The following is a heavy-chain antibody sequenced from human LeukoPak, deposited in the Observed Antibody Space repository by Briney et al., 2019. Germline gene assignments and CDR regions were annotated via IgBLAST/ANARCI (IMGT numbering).Heavy chain of an antibody. D-gene: IGHD3-10*01. V-gene: IGHV3-23*01. CDR2: ISDIGGST. J-gene: IGHJ5*02. CDR1: GFAFSTYA. CDR3: AKDYYASGSYPTA. Sequence: GGSLRLSCAASGFAFSTYAMNWVRQAPGKGLEWVSTISDIGGSTHYAESVKGRFTVSRDNSKNTVYLQMNSLRVKDTAVYYCAKDYYASGSYPTAWGQGTLVTVSS.